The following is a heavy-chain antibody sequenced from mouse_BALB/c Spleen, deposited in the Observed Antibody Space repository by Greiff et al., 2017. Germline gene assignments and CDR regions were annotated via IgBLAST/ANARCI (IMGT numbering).Heavy chain of an antibody. Sequence: VQLVESGAELVRPGTSVKVSCKASGYAFTNYLIEWVKQRPGQGLEWIGVINPGSGGTNYNEKFKGKATLTADKSSSTAYMQLSSLTSDDSAVYFCAKNWYFDYWGQGTTLTVSS. J-gene: IGHJ2*01. CDR3: AKNWYFDY. CDR2: INPGSGGT. V-gene: IGHV1-54*01. D-gene: IGHD4-1*01. CDR1: GYAFTNYL.